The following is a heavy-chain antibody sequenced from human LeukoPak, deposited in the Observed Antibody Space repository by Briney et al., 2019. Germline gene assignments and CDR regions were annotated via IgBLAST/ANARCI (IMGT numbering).Heavy chain of an antibody. V-gene: IGHV4-59*01. CDR3: ARGPLERGYSGYAAYDYYYMDV. Sequence: SETLSLTCTGSGGSISSYYWSWIRQPPGKGREWIGYIYYSGRTNYNPSLKSRVTISVDTSKNQFSLKLSSVTAADTAVYYCARGPLERGYSGYAAYDYYYMDVWGKGTTVTVSS. CDR2: IYYSGRT. J-gene: IGHJ6*03. D-gene: IGHD5-12*01. CDR1: GGSISSYY.